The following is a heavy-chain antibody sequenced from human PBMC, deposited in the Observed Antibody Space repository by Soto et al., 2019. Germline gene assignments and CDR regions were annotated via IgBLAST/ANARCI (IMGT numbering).Heavy chain of an antibody. CDR3: ARTCSGGTCSFDY. CDR2: IYSGGST. D-gene: IGHD2-15*01. J-gene: IGHJ4*02. Sequence: PGGSLRLSCAASGFTVSSNYMSWVRQAPGKGLEWVSVIYSGGSTYYADSVKGRFTISRDNSENTLYLQMNSLRAEDTAVYYCARTCSGGTCSFDYWGQGTLVTGSS. V-gene: IGHV3-66*01. CDR1: GFTVSSNY.